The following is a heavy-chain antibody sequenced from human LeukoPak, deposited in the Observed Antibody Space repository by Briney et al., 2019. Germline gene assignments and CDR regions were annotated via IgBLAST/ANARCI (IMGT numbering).Heavy chain of an antibody. CDR1: GFTFDHYG. Sequence: GGSLRLSCAASGFTFDHYGMSWVRQAPGKGLEWVSGINWNGGSTGYADSVKGRFTISRDNAKNSLYLQINSLRAEDTALYHCARDFEGTTGGEDYWGQGTLVTVSS. V-gene: IGHV3-20*01. CDR3: ARDFEGTTGGEDY. J-gene: IGHJ4*02. D-gene: IGHD3-9*01. CDR2: INWNGGST.